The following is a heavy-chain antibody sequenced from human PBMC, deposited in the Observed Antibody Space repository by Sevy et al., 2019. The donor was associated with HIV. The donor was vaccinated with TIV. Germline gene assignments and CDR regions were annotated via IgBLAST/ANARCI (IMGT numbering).Heavy chain of an antibody. Sequence: ASVKVSCKASGGTFSSYAISWVRQAPGQGLEWMGGIIPIFGTANYAQKFQGRVTITADESTSTAYMELSSLRSEDMAVYYCARSKRVVPAAHYFDYWGQGTLVTVSS. CDR3: ARSKRVVPAAHYFDY. D-gene: IGHD2-2*01. CDR2: IIPIFGTA. V-gene: IGHV1-69*13. CDR1: GGTFSSYA. J-gene: IGHJ4*02.